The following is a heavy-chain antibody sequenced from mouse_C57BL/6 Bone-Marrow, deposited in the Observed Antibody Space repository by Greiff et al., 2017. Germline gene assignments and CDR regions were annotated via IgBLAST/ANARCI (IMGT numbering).Heavy chain of an antibody. Sequence: VKLVESGEGLVKPGGSLKLSCAASGFTFSSYAMSWVRQTPEKRLAWVAYISSGGDYIYYSDTVKGRFTISRYNARNTLYLQMSRLKSEDTAMYYCTRDGGDGSMDYWGQGTSVTVSS. D-gene: IGHD2-3*01. V-gene: IGHV5-9-1*02. CDR3: TRDGGDGSMDY. J-gene: IGHJ4*01. CDR1: GFTFSSYA. CDR2: ISSGGDYI.